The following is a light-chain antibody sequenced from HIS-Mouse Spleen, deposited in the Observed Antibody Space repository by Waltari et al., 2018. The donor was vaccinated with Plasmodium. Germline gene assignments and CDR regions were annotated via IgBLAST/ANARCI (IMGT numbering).Light chain of an antibody. J-gene: IGKJ1*01. CDR3: QQSYSTWT. CDR1: QSISNY. Sequence: DIQMTQSPSSLSASVGDRVTITCRASQSISNYLNWYKQKPGKAPKFLIYAASTLQSGVQSRFSGSGSGTDFTLTISSLQPEDFATYYCQQSYSTWTFGQGTKVEIK. V-gene: IGKV1-39*01. CDR2: AAS.